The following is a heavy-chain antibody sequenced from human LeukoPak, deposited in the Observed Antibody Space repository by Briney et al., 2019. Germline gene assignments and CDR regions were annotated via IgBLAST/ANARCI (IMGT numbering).Heavy chain of an antibody. CDR2: IYYSGST. Sequence: SETLSLTCTVSGGSISSSGYYWGWIRQPPGKGLEWTGSIYYSGSTYYNPSLKSRVTISVDTSKNQFSLKLSSVTAADTAVYYCARRAPYGERGGFDYWGQGILVTVSS. V-gene: IGHV4-39*01. CDR3: ARRAPYGERGGFDY. J-gene: IGHJ4*02. D-gene: IGHD4-17*01. CDR1: GGSISSSGYY.